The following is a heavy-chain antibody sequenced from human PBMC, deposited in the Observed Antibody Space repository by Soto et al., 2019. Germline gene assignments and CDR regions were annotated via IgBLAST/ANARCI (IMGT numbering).Heavy chain of an antibody. V-gene: IGHV1-69*13. CDR1: GGTFSSYA. J-gene: IGHJ6*02. CDR3: ARGMGYCSSTSCYTPAEFYYYYGMDV. D-gene: IGHD2-2*02. Sequence: ASVKVSCKASGGTFSSYAISWVRQAPGQGLEWMGGIIPIFGTANYAQKFQGRVTITADESTSTAYMELSSLRSEDTAVYYCARGMGYCSSTSCYTPAEFYYYYGMDVWGQGTTVTV. CDR2: IIPIFGTA.